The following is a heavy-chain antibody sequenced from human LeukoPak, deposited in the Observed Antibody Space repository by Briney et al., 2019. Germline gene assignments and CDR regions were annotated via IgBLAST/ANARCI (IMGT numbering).Heavy chain of an antibody. CDR3: ARVSSTGATYWFDP. CDR2: ISSSGSTI. V-gene: IGHV3-48*03. Sequence: GGSLRPSCAASGFTFSRYEMNWVRQAPGKGLEWVSYISSSGSTIYYPDSVKGRFTISRDNAKNSLYLQMNSLRAEDTAVYYCARVSSTGATYWFDPWGQGTLVTVSS. J-gene: IGHJ5*02. D-gene: IGHD5-12*01. CDR1: GFTFSRYE.